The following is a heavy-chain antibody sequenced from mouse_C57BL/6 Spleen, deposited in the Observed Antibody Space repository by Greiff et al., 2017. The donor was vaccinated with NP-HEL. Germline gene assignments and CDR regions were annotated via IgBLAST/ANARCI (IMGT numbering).Heavy chain of an antibody. CDR1: GYTFTDYE. J-gene: IGHJ2*01. V-gene: IGHV1-15*01. CDR2: IDPETGGT. Sequence: QVQLQQSGAELVRPGASVTLSCKASGYTFTDYEVYWVKQTPVHGLEWIGAIDPETGGTAYHQKFKGKAILTADNSSSTAYLELRDLKSEDSAIYYCTKEDIYNGSCGWGQGTTLTVSS. D-gene: IGHD2-2*01. CDR3: TKEDIYNGSCG.